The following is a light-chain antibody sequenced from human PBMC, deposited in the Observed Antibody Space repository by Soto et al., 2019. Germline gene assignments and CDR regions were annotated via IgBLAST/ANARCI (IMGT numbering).Light chain of an antibody. CDR2: DAS. Sequence: DIRMTQSPSSLSASVGDRVTITCQASQDIKSNLNWFQQKSGKAHRLLVYDASNLETGVTSRFSGSGSGTDFTFTIRSLQPEDTATYFCQQYDNFPFTFGPGTKVDI. CDR3: QQYDNFPFT. V-gene: IGKV1-33*01. J-gene: IGKJ3*01. CDR1: QDIKSN.